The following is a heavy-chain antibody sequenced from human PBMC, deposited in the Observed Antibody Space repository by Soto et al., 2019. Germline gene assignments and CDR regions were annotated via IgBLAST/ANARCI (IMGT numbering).Heavy chain of an antibody. CDR1: GFTFSSYG. Sequence: LRLSCAASGFTFSSYGMHWVRQAPGKGLEWVAVISYDGSNKYYADSVKGRFTISRDNSKNTLYLQMNSLRAEDTAVYYCAKDRRAARPTHDYYYYYYGMDVWGQGTTVTVSS. J-gene: IGHJ6*02. CDR2: ISYDGSNK. V-gene: IGHV3-30*18. D-gene: IGHD6-6*01. CDR3: AKDRRAARPTHDYYYYYYGMDV.